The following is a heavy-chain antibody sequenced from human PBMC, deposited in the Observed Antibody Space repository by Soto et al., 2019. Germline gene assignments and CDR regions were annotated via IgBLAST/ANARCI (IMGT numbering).Heavy chain of an antibody. Sequence: QVQLVQSGAEVKKPGASVKVSCKASGYTFTNYGISWGRQAPGQGLEWMGWISAYNGNTNYAQNVQGRVTMTTDTPRSTDYMELRSMKSDDTAVYYCARDQYCSRTRCFNWFGPWGQGTLVTVSS. J-gene: IGHJ5*02. CDR1: GYTFTNYG. CDR2: ISAYNGNT. D-gene: IGHD2-2*01. V-gene: IGHV1-18*01. CDR3: ARDQYCSRTRCFNWFGP.